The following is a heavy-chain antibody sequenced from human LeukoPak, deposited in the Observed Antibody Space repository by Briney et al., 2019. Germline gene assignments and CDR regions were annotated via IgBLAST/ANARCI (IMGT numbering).Heavy chain of an antibody. CDR2: ISYDGSNR. CDR1: GFTFSSYG. V-gene: IGHV3-30*18. J-gene: IGHJ3*02. CDR3: AKAGGLAPGIAVAGRDAFDI. Sequence: GRSLRLSCAASGFTFSSYGMHWVRQAPGKGLEWVAVISYDGSNRYFADSVKGRFTISRDNSKNTLYLQMNSLRAEDTAVYYCAKAGGLAPGIAVAGRDAFDIWGQGTMVTVSS. D-gene: IGHD6-19*01.